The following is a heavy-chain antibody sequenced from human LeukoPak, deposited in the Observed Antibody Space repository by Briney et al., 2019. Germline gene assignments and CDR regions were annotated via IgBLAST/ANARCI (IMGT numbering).Heavy chain of an antibody. Sequence: GGSLRLSCAASGFTVSNNYMSWVRQAPGKGLEGVSVIYSGGSTYYADSVKGRFTISRDNSKNTLYLQMNSLRAEDTAVYYCARGPYYGSGSYSWGQGTLVTVSS. CDR3: ARGPYYGSGSYS. CDR1: GFTVSNNY. D-gene: IGHD3-10*01. J-gene: IGHJ4*02. V-gene: IGHV3-53*01. CDR2: IYSGGST.